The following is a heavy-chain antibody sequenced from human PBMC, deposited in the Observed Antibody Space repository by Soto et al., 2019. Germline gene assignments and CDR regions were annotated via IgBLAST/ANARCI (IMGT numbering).Heavy chain of an antibody. CDR3: TRGLFSGSSYSGSWYYFDS. Sequence: SETLSLTCAVYGGSFSGYYWSWIRQPPGKGLEWIGEINHSGSSIYNPSLKNRVTISTMSNNKFSLELSSVTAADTAVYYCTRGLFSGSSYSGSWYYFDSWGQGTMVTVS. J-gene: IGHJ4*02. D-gene: IGHD1-26*01. V-gene: IGHV4-34*01. CDR2: INHSGSS. CDR1: GGSFSGYY.